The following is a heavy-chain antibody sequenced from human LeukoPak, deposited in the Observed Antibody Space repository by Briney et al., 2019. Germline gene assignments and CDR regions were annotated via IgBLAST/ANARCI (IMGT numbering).Heavy chain of an antibody. J-gene: IGHJ4*02. CDR1: GFTFDDYA. D-gene: IGHD6-13*01. CDR2: ISSSSSYI. Sequence: GGSLRLSCAASGFTFDDYAMHWVRQAPGKGLEWVSSISSSSSYIYYADSVKGRFTISRDNAKNSLYLQMNSLRAEDTAVYYCASEASISSTWYGGDYWGQGTLVTVSS. V-gene: IGHV3-21*01. CDR3: ASEASISSTWYGGDY.